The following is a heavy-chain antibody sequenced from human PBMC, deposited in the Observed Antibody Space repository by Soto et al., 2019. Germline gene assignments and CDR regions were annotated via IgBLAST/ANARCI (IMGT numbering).Heavy chain of an antibody. J-gene: IGHJ6*02. V-gene: IGHV4-34*01. Sequence: QVQLQQWGAGLLKPSETLSLTCAVYGGSFSGYYWSWIRQPPGKGLEWIGEINHSGSTNYNPSLKSRVTISVDTSKNQFSLKLSSVTAADTAVYYCARGLEGGSGWYPHYYGMDVWGQGTTVTVSS. CDR2: INHSGST. CDR3: ARGLEGGSGWYPHYYGMDV. CDR1: GGSFSGYY. D-gene: IGHD6-19*01.